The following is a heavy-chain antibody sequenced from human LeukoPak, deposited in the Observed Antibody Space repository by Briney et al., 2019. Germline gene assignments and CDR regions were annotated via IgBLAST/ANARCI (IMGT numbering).Heavy chain of an antibody. D-gene: IGHD4-17*01. CDR2: IIPIFGTA. CDR1: GGTFSSYA. CDR3: AREHDYGDHGPAFDI. J-gene: IGHJ3*02. Sequence: SVKVSCKASGGTFSSYAISWVRQAPGQGLEWMGGIIPIFGTANYAQKFQGRVTITTDESTSTAYMELSSLRSEDTAVYYCAREHDYGDHGPAFDIWGQGTMVTVSS. V-gene: IGHV1-69*05.